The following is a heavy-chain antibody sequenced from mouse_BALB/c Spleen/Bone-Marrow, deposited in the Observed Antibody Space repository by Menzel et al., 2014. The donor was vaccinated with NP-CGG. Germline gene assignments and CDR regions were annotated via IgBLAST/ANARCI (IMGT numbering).Heavy chain of an antibody. CDR2: ISNGGGST. D-gene: IGHD3-1*01. CDR3: ARQLGLRWAMDY. Sequence: EVQGVESGGGLVQPGGSLKLSCAASGFTFSSYTVSWVRQTPEKRLEWVAYISNGGGSTYYPDTVKGRFTISRDNAENTLYLQMSSLKSEDTAMYYCARQLGLRWAMDYWGQGTSVTVSS. V-gene: IGHV5-12-2*01. J-gene: IGHJ4*01. CDR1: GFTFSSYT.